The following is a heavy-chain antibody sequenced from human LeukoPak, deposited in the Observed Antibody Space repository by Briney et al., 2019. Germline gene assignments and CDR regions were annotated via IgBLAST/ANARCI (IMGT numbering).Heavy chain of an antibody. CDR2: ISGSGSST. CDR1: GFTFSSYA. J-gene: IGHJ4*02. CDR3: AKYRGDGYNYNIFDY. Sequence: GGSLRLSCAASGFTFSSYAMSWVRQAPGKGLERVSAISGSGSSTYYADSVKGRFTISRDNSKNMLYLQMSNLRAEDTAVFYCAKYRGDGYNYNIFDYWGQGTLVTVSS. D-gene: IGHD5-24*01. V-gene: IGHV3-23*01.